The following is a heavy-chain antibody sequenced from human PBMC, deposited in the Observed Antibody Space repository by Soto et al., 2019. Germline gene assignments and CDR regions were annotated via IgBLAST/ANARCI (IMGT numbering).Heavy chain of an antibody. CDR3: AKGGRQWLVTSDFNY. CDR1: GFTFSDYA. CDR2: VSHDGRNT. V-gene: IGHV3-30*18. J-gene: IGHJ4*02. D-gene: IGHD6-19*01. Sequence: VQLVESGGGVVQPGRSLRLSCAASGFTFSDYAMHWVRQAPGKGLGWVAVVSHDGRNTHYADSVKGRFTISRDSSKNTVSREMTSLSAEATAVYYCAKGGRQWLVTSDFNYWGQGALVTVSS.